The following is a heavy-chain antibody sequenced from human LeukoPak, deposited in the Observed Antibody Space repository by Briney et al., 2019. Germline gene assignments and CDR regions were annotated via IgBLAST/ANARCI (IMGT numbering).Heavy chain of an antibody. V-gene: IGHV4-59*01. CDR3: ARESPQIYSSGWFRWFDP. CDR1: GGSISSYY. CDR2: IYYSGST. J-gene: IGHJ5*02. Sequence: PSETLSLTCTVSGGSISSYYWSWIWQPPGKGLEWIGYIYYSGSTNYNPSLKSRVTISVDTSKNQFSLKLSSVTAADTAVYYCARESPQIYSSGWFRWFDPWGQGTLVTVSS. D-gene: IGHD6-19*01.